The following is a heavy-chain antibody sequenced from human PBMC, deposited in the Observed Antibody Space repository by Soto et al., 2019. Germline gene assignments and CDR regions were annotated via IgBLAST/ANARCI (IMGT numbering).Heavy chain of an antibody. CDR2: MNPNSGNT. CDR3: ARGRYSPLYGDSHYYYYYGMDV. D-gene: IGHD4-17*01. J-gene: IGHJ6*02. CDR1: GYTFTSYD. V-gene: IGHV1-8*01. Sequence: ASVKVSCKASGYTFTSYDINWVRQATGQGLEWMGWMNPNSGNTGYAQKFQGRVTMTRNTSISTAYMELSSLRSEDTAVYYCARGRYSPLYGDSHYYYYYGMDVWGQGTTVTVS.